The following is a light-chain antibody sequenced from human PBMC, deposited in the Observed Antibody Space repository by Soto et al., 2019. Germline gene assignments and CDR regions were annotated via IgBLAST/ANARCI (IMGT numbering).Light chain of an antibody. CDR2: YIS. CDR3: QQQKQWTIT. Sequence: VITQAAATLSVSPGATASLSCRASQSAGNFLAWYQQKPGQAPRLLIYYISTRATGIPARFSVIVSGTELTINLDCLQSEDAEVDDGQQQKQWTITFIQGTRLEI. V-gene: IGKV3D-15*01. CDR1: QSAGNF. J-gene: IGKJ5*01.